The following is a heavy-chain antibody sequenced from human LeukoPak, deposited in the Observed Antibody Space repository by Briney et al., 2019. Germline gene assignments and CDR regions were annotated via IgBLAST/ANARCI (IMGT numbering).Heavy chain of an antibody. CDR1: GYTFTGYY. CDR2: INPNSGGT. J-gene: IGHJ4*02. V-gene: IGHV1-2*06. D-gene: IGHD3-22*01. CDR3: ARGRGPTMIVVVAYFDY. Sequence: ASVKVSCKASGYTFTGYYMHWVRQAPGQGLEWMGRINPNSGGTNYAQKFQGRVTMTRDTSINTAYMELSRLRSDDTAVYYCARGRGPTMIVVVAYFDYWGQGTLVTVSS.